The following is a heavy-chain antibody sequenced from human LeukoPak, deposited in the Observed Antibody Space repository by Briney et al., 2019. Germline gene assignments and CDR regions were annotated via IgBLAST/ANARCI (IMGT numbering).Heavy chain of an antibody. CDR1: GGTFDNSA. CDR2: IMPLFGTA. CDR3: ARDVHGDYGSGWFDP. J-gene: IGHJ5*02. D-gene: IGHD4-17*01. Sequence: ASVKVSCKTSGGTFDNSAISWVRQAPGQGLEWLGGIMPLFGTAGYAQKFQGRVTITKDESTRTVYLELTSLTSDDTAVYYCARDVHGDYGSGWFDPWGQGTLVSVSS. V-gene: IGHV1-69*05.